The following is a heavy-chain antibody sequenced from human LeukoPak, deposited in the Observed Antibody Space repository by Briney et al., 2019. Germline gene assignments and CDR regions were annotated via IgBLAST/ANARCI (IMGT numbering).Heavy chain of an antibody. CDR3: ARDKSTSVAVVAATRYNWFDP. V-gene: IGHV3-21*01. CDR2: ISSSSSYI. CDR1: GFTFSSYS. J-gene: IGHJ5*02. D-gene: IGHD2-15*01. Sequence: GGSLRLSCAASGFTFSSYSMNWVRQAPGKGLEWVSSISSSSSYIYYADSVKGRFTISRDNAKNSLYLQMNSLRAEDTAVYYCARDKSTSVAVVAATRYNWFDPWGQGTLVTVSS.